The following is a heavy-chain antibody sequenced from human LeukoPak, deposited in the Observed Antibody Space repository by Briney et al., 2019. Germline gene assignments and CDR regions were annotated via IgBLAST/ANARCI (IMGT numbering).Heavy chain of an antibody. Sequence: GGSLRLSCAASGFTFSDYYMSWIRQAPGKGLEWVSYISSSGSTIYYADSVKGRFTISRDNAKNSLYLQMNSLRAEDTAVYYCARDKKAPYYYDSSGYYSHLDYCGQGTLVTVSS. CDR3: ARDKKAPYYYDSSGYYSHLDY. V-gene: IGHV3-11*01. CDR1: GFTFSDYY. J-gene: IGHJ4*02. CDR2: ISSSGSTI. D-gene: IGHD3-22*01.